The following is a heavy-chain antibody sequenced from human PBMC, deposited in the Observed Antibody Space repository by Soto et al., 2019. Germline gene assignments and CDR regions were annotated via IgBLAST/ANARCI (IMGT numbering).Heavy chain of an antibody. J-gene: IGHJ4*02. CDR3: AKTLLSPSWYGLHDY. CDR2: ISGSGGMT. Sequence: GGSLRLSCAASEFTFSSYAMSWVRQAPGKGLEWVSTISGSGGMTYYADSAKGRFTISRDNSRNTLHLQMNSLRVEDTAIYYCAKTLLSPSWYGLHDYVSQGTLVTVSS. V-gene: IGHV3-23*01. CDR1: EFTFSSYA. D-gene: IGHD6-13*01.